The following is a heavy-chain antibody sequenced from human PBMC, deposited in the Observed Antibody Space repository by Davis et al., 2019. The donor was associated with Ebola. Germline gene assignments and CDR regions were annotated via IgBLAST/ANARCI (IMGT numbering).Heavy chain of an antibody. J-gene: IGHJ2*01. CDR1: GFTISNFW. CDR3: ARAPTTAINQRGDFDL. D-gene: IGHD4-17*01. Sequence: GESLKISCAASGFTISNFWMHWVRQAPGKGLVWVSRVNSEGTRINYADSVQGRFTITRDNAKNTLYLHMASLGADDTAVYYCARAPTTAINQRGDFDLWGRGTLVVVSS. V-gene: IGHV3-74*01. CDR2: VNSEGTRI.